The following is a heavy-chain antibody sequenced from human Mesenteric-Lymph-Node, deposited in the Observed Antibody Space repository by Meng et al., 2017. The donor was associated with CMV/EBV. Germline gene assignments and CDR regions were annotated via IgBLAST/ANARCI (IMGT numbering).Heavy chain of an antibody. V-gene: IGHV1-69*05. CDR3: ARELLGYCTETGCYTEAGFDP. J-gene: IGHJ5*02. Sequence: ISWVRQDPGQGLEWMGGIIPLFGTANYAQKFQGRVTITTDESTSTAYMELNSLRSEDTAVYYCARELLGYCTETGCYTEAGFDPWGQGTLVTVSS. D-gene: IGHD2-8*02. CDR2: IIPLFGTA.